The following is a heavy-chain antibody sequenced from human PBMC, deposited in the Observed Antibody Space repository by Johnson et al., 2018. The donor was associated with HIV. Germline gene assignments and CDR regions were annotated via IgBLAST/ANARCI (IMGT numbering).Heavy chain of an antibody. J-gene: IGHJ3*02. V-gene: IGHV3-13*01. CDR3: ARDGGFVGAFDI. Sequence: VQLVESGGGLVQPGGSLRLSCAASGFTLSRYDMHWVRQATGKGLEWVSAIGTAGDTYYPGSVKGRFTISRENAKNSLYLQMNSLRAGDTAEYYCARDGGFVGAFDIWGQGTMVIVSS. CDR1: GFTLSRYD. D-gene: IGHD3-16*01. CDR2: IGTAGDT.